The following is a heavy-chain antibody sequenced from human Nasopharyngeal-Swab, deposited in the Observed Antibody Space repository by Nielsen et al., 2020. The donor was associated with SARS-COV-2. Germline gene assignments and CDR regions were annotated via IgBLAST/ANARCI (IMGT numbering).Heavy chain of an antibody. CDR2: ISYDGSNK. D-gene: IGHD3-22*01. CDR3: ASSPLDSSGYYYGLDY. V-gene: IGHV3-30-3*01. Sequence: SLKISCAASEITFSSHAMHWVRQAPGKGLECVAVISYDGSNKYHADSVKGRLTISRDNSKNTLSLQMNSLRAEDTAVYYCASSPLDSSGYYYGLDYWGQGTLVTVSS. J-gene: IGHJ4*02. CDR1: EITFSSHA.